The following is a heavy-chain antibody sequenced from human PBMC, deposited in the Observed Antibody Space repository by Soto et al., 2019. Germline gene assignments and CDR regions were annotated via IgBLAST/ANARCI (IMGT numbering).Heavy chain of an antibody. CDR1: GFTFSSYA. CDR2: ISYDGSNK. V-gene: IGHV3-30-3*01. D-gene: IGHD2-21*01. J-gene: IGHJ6*02. CDR3: ARDSSPIFEPYYYYGMDV. Sequence: GGSLRLSCAASGFTFSSYAMHWVRQAPGKGLEWVAVISYDGSNKYYADSVKGRFTISRDNSKNTLYLQMNSLRAEDTAVYYCARDSSPIFEPYYYYGMDVWGQGTTVNVSS.